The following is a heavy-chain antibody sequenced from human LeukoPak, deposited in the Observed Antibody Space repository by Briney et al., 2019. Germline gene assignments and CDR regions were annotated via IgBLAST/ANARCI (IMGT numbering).Heavy chain of an antibody. Sequence: GGSLRLSCAASVFTFINYGMNWVRQAPGKGLEWVALISYDGGKKYYTDSVKARFTISRDNSKNTLFLQMNSLVPDDTAVYYCAKGRQQWWTFDALDIWGQGTMVTVSS. J-gene: IGHJ3*02. CDR2: ISYDGGKK. CDR3: AKGRQQWWTFDALDI. V-gene: IGHV3-30*18. D-gene: IGHD5-18*01. CDR1: VFTFINYG.